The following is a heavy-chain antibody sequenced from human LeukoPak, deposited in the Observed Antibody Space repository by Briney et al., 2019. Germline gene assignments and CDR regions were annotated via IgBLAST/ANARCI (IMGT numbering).Heavy chain of an antibody. Sequence: GGSLRLSCTASGFPFRDYYMTWIRQAPGKGLEWISYISRSGDTLYYADSVEGRFTISRDNAKSSLFLQMNSLRADDTAVYYCAREVVIFPDYYYYGMDVWGQGTTVTVSS. D-gene: IGHD3-9*01. CDR3: AREVVIFPDYYYYGMDV. CDR2: ISRSGDTL. J-gene: IGHJ6*02. CDR1: GFPFRDYY. V-gene: IGHV3-11*01.